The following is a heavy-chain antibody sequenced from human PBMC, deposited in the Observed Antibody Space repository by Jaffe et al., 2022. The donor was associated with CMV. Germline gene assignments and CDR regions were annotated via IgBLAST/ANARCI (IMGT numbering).Heavy chain of an antibody. CDR1: GFTFSSYE. V-gene: IGHV3-48*03. J-gene: IGHJ4*02. CDR3: ARDGRDWLIPTYFDY. CDR2: ISSSGSTI. D-gene: IGHD3-9*01. Sequence: EVQLVESGGGLVQPGGSLRLSCAASGFTFSSYEMNWVRQAPGKGLEWVSYISSSGSTIYYADSVKGRFTISRDNAKNSLYLQMNSLRAEDTAVYYCARDGRDWLIPTYFDYWGQGTLVTVSS.